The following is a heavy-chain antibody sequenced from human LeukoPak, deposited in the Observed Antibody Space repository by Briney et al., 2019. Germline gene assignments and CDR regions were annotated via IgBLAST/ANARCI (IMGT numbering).Heavy chain of an antibody. Sequence: GGSLRLSCAASGFTVSSNYMSWVRQAPGKGLEWVSVIYSGGSTYYADPVKGRFTISRDNSKNTLYLQMNSLRAEDTAVYYCARDRRLWFGEAGVFFDYWGQGTLVTVSS. D-gene: IGHD3-10*01. J-gene: IGHJ4*02. V-gene: IGHV3-66*01. CDR2: IYSGGST. CDR1: GFTVSSNY. CDR3: ARDRRLWFGEAGVFFDY.